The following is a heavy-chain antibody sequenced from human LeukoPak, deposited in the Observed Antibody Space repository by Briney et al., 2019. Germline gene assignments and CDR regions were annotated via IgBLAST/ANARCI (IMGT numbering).Heavy chain of an antibody. V-gene: IGHV4-31*03. CDR2: IYYSGST. J-gene: IGHJ5*02. CDR3: ARWNGLNCLSSTSCHYNWFDP. Sequence: PSQTLSLTCTVSGGSISSGGYYWSWIRQHPGKGLEWIGYIYYSGSTYYNPSLKSRVTISVDTSKNQFSLKLSSVTAADTAVYYCARWNGLNCLSSTSCHYNWFDPWGQGTLVTVSS. D-gene: IGHD2-2*01. CDR1: GGSISSGGYY.